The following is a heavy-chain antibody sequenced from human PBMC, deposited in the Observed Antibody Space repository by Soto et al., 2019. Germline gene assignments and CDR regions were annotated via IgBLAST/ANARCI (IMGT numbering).Heavy chain of an antibody. CDR2: IYPGDSRV. D-gene: IGHD1-26*01. Sequence: VESLETYCQISWYTFTHYGLGWVLQMSGKGVEGVGIIYPGDSRVRYSPSFQGQVTISADNSITTSSLRWTSLRASDTATYFCARPRDSGSYYYSFDSWGQGTPVTVSS. CDR3: ARPRDSGSYYYSFDS. V-gene: IGHV5-51*01. CDR1: WYTFTHYG. J-gene: IGHJ4*02.